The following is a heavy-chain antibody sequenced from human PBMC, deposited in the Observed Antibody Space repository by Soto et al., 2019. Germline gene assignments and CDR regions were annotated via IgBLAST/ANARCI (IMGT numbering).Heavy chain of an antibody. CDR2: IYYSGST. J-gene: IGHJ4*02. Sequence: PSETLSLTCTVSGGSISSSSYYWGWIRQPPGKGLEWIGSIYYSGSTYYNPSLKSRVTISVDTSKNQFSLKLSSVTAADTAVYYCASTVVTVVEDYFDSWGQGTLVTVSS. D-gene: IGHD2-15*01. CDR3: ASTVVTVVEDYFDS. CDR1: GGSISSSSYY. V-gene: IGHV4-39*07.